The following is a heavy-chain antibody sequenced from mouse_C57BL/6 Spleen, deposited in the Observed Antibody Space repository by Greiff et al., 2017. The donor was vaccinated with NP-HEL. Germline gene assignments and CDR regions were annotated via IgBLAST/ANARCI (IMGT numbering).Heavy chain of an antibody. CDR1: GYAFSSSW. Sequence: QVQLQQSGPELVKPGASVKISCKASGYAFSSSWMNWVKQRPGKGLEWIGRIYPGDGDTNYNGKFKGKATLTADKSSSTAYMQLSRLTSEDSAVYFCARDYYYGSSPYAMDYWGQGTSVTVSS. CDR2: IYPGDGDT. D-gene: IGHD1-1*01. J-gene: IGHJ4*01. V-gene: IGHV1-82*01. CDR3: ARDYYYGSSPYAMDY.